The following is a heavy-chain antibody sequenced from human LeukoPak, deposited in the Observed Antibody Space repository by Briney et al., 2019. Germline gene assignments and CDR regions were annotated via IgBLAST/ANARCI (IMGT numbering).Heavy chain of an antibody. J-gene: IGHJ4*02. D-gene: IGHD5-18*01. Sequence: GGSLRLSCAASGFTFNSYAMHWVRQAPGKGLEWVAVISYDGSNQYYADSVTGRFTISRDNSKNTLYLQMNSLRAEDTAVYFCARGQLWLHYFEYWGQGTLVTVSS. CDR1: GFTFNSYA. V-gene: IGHV3-30-3*01. CDR2: ISYDGSNQ. CDR3: ARGQLWLHYFEY.